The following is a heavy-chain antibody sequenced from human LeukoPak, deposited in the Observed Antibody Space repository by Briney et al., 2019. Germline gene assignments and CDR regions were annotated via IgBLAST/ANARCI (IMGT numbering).Heavy chain of an antibody. V-gene: IGHV1-46*01. CDR1: GYTFTSYY. CDR3: ARDRELGQYYDILTGYRRPFDP. CDR2: INPSGGST. D-gene: IGHD3-9*01. Sequence: ASVKVSCKASGYTFTSYYMHWVRQAPGQGLEWMGIINPSGGSTSYAQKFQGRVTMTRDTSISTAYMELSRLRFDDTAVYYCARDRELGQYYDILTGYRRPFDPWGQGTLVTVSS. J-gene: IGHJ5*02.